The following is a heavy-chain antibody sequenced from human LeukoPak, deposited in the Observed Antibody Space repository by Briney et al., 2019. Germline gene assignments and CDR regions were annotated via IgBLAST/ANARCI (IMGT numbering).Heavy chain of an antibody. D-gene: IGHD6-6*01. J-gene: IGHJ3*02. CDR1: GGTFSSYA. Sequence: SVKVSCKASGGTFSSYAISWVRQAPGQGLEWMGGIIPIFGTANYAQKFQGRVTITTDESTSTAYMELSSLRSEDTAVYYCVRAPSSSRSYDAFDIWGQGTMVTVSS. V-gene: IGHV1-69*05. CDR2: IIPIFGTA. CDR3: VRAPSSSRSYDAFDI.